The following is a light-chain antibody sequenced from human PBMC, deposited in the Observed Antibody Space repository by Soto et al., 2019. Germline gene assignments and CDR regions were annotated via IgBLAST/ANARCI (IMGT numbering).Light chain of an antibody. J-gene: IGLJ3*02. CDR3: LLSYSGGEGV. CDR1: TGAVTSGHY. CDR2: DTS. V-gene: IGLV7-46*01. Sequence: QAVVTQEPSLTVSPGGTVTLTCGSSTGAVTSGHYPYWFQQKPGQAPRTLIYDTSNEHSWTPARFSGSLLGGKAALTLSGAQPEDEAEYYCLLSYSGGEGVFGGGTQLTVL.